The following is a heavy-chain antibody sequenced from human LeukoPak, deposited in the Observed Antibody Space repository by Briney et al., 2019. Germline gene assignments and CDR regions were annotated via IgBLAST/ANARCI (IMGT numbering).Heavy chain of an antibody. V-gene: IGHV3-9*03. CDR2: ISWNSGSI. J-gene: IGHJ6*03. CDR1: GFTFDDYA. D-gene: IGHD2-2*01. Sequence: PGRSLRLSCAASGFTFDDYAMHWVRQAPGKGLEWVSGISWNSGSIGYADSVKGRFTISRDNAKNSLYLQMNSLRAEDMALYYCARGPVVPATMDYYYMDVWGKGTTVTVSS. CDR3: ARGPVVPATMDYYYMDV.